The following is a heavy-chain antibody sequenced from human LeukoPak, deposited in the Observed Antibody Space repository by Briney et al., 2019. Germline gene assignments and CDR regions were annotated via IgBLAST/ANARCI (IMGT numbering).Heavy chain of an antibody. Sequence: PSETLSLTCTVSGGSISSGGYYWSWIRQHPGKGLEWIGYIYYSGSTYYNPSLKSRVTISVDTSKNQFSLKLSSVTAADTAVYYCARNTGFRGSYRSYAFDIWGQGTMVTVSS. CDR2: IYYSGST. J-gene: IGHJ3*02. D-gene: IGHD3-16*02. V-gene: IGHV4-31*03. CDR3: ARNTGFRGSYRSYAFDI. CDR1: GGSISSGGYY.